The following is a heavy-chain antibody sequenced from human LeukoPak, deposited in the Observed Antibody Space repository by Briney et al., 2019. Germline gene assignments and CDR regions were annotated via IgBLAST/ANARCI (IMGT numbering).Heavy chain of an antibody. J-gene: IGHJ4*02. CDR3: TTKGTTGTTDTMVDY. Sequence: GGSLRLSCAASGFTFSNAWMSWVRQAPGKGLEWVGRIKSKTDGGTTDYAAPVKGRFTISRDDSKNTLYLQMNSLKTEDTAVYYCTTKGTTGTTDTMVDYWGQGTLVTVSS. CDR2: IKSKTDGGTT. CDR1: GFTFSNAW. V-gene: IGHV3-15*01. D-gene: IGHD1-1*01.